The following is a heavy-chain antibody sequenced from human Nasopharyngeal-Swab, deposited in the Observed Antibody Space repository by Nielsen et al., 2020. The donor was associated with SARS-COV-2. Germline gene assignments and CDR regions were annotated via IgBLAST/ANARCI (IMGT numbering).Heavy chain of an antibody. CDR2: INTNSGGT. CDR3: ARDSGDRLLQWLETPWDYYYYDMDV. CDR1: GYTFIGYY. Sequence: ASVKVSCKASGYTFIGYYMHWVRQAPGQGLEWMGSINTNSGGTNYAQKFQGRVTMTRDTSISTAYMELSRLRSDDTAVYYCARDSGDRLLQWLETPWDYYYYDMDVWGQGTTVTVSS. J-gene: IGHJ6*02. D-gene: IGHD6-19*01. V-gene: IGHV1-2*02.